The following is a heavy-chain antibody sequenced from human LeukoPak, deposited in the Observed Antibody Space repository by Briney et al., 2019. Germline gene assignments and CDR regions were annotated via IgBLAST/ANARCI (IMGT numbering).Heavy chain of an antibody. D-gene: IGHD6-19*01. J-gene: IGHJ4*02. CDR3: ARGIAVAGRGDY. Sequence: SETLSLTCTVSGYSISSGYYWGWIRQPPGKGLEWIGSIYHSRSTYYNPSLKSRVTIAVDTSKNQFSLNLNSVTAADTAVYYCARGIAVAGRGDYWGQGTLVTVSS. CDR2: IYHSRST. CDR1: GYSISSGYY. V-gene: IGHV4-38-2*02.